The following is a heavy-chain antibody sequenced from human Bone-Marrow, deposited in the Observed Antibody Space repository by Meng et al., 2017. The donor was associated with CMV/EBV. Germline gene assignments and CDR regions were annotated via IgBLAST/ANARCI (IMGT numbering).Heavy chain of an antibody. D-gene: IGHD3-3*01. Sequence: ASVKVSCKASGYTFVNYGLSWVRQAPGQGLEWMGWISIYNGNTNYAEKFQGRVTMTTDTSTSTAYMELRRLTSHDTAMYYCARNTIFGVVRPYGMDVWGQGTTVTVSS. J-gene: IGHJ6*02. CDR1: GYTFVNYG. CDR2: ISIYNGNT. CDR3: ARNTIFGVVRPYGMDV. V-gene: IGHV1-18*01.